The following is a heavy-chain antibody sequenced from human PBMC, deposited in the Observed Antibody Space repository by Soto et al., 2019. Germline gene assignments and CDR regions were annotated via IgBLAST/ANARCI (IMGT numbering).Heavy chain of an antibody. CDR2: INGDGTGL. J-gene: IGHJ4*02. CDR3: AKGYSGYDYAL. CDR1: GFTISSLW. D-gene: IGHD5-12*01. Sequence: GGSLRLSCTASGFTISSLWMHWVRQVPGKGLVWVSRINGDGTGLRYADSVKGRFTISRDNAKNTVYLQMNSLRVEDTAVYFCAKGYSGYDYALWGQGSLVTVSS. V-gene: IGHV3-74*01.